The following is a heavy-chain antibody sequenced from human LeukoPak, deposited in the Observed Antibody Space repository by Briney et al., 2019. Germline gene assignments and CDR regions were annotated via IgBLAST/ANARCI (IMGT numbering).Heavy chain of an antibody. CDR2: IYYSGST. CDR1: GGSISSGGYY. D-gene: IGHD2-2*01. Sequence: SETLSLTCTVSGGSISSGGYYWSWIRQHPGKGLEWIGYIYYSGSTYYNPSLKSRVTISVDTSKNQFSLNLISVTVADTAIYYCARSAVPAAIRFDSWGQGTLVTVSS. V-gene: IGHV4-31*03. CDR3: ARSAVPAAIRFDS. J-gene: IGHJ5*01.